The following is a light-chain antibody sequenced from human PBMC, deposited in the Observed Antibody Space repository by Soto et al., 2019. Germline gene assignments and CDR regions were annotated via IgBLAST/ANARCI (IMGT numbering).Light chain of an antibody. V-gene: IGKV3-15*01. CDR1: QDVMYD. CDR2: GAS. Sequence: EIVLTQSPAALSVSPGGRATLSCRASQDVMYDLAWYQQKPGQAPRLLVYGASTRATDAPPRFRGSGSGREFSLNISSLPSEDFATYFCQQYRSWPRTFGQGSRVEIK. J-gene: IGKJ1*01. CDR3: QQYRSWPRT.